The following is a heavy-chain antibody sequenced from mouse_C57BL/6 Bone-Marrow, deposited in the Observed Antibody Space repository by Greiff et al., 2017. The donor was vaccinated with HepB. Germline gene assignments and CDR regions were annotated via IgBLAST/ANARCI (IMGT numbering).Heavy chain of an antibody. V-gene: IGHV1-72*01. CDR1: GYTFTSYW. J-gene: IGHJ2*01. CDR3: ANYYYGSAYYFDY. Sequence: VKLQQPGAELVKPGASVKLSCKASGYTFTSYWMHWVKQRPGRGLEWIGRIDPNSGGTKYNEKFKSKATLTVDKPSSTAYMQLSSLTSEDSAVYYCANYYYGSAYYFDYWGQGTTLTVSS. CDR2: IDPNSGGT. D-gene: IGHD1-1*01.